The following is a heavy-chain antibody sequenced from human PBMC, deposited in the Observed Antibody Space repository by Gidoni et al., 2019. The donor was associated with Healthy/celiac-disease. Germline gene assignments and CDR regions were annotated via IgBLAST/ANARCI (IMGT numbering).Heavy chain of an antibody. CDR2: IYDSGRT. CDR1: GGSISSSSYY. D-gene: IGHD1-26*01. V-gene: IGHV4-39*01. CDR3: ARLTWELGELVEYYFDY. J-gene: IGHJ4*02. Sequence: QLQLQESGPGLVKPSETLSLTCTVSGGSISSSSYYWGWLRQPPGKGLEWVGSIYDSGRTYYNPALKSRVTISVDTSKNQCTLKLSSVTAAYTAVYYCARLTWELGELVEYYFDYWGQGTLVTVSS.